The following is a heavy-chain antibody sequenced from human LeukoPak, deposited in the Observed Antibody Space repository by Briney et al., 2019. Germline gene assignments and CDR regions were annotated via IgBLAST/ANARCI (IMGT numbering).Heavy chain of an antibody. CDR2: INNYGSST. Sequence: PGGALRLSCAASGFTFSSYWMHWVRQAPGKGLGWVSRINNYGSSTSYADSVKGRFTISRDNAKNTLYLQMNSPRAEDTAVYYCARDHYYDSSGYYLYYWGQGTLVTVSS. V-gene: IGHV3-74*01. CDR3: ARDHYYDSSGYYLYY. CDR1: GFTFSSYW. J-gene: IGHJ4*02. D-gene: IGHD3-22*01.